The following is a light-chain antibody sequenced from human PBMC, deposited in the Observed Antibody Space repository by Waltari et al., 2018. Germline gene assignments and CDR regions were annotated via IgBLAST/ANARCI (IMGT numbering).Light chain of an antibody. CDR2: ENN. CDR1: SSNIVDSH. J-gene: IGLJ3*02. CDR3: GSWDTRLNTGV. Sequence: QSVLTQPPSVSAAPGQKVTISCSGGSSNIVDSHVSWYQQPPGAAPKLLVYENNRRPSGIPGRFSCSKSGTSATLDITGLQTGDEGDYYCGSWDTRLNTGVFGGGTKLTVL. V-gene: IGLV1-51*01.